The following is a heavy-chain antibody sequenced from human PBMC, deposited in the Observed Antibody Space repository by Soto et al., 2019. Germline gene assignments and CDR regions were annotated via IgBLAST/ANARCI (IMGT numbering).Heavy chain of an antibody. J-gene: IGHJ4*02. CDR1: GFIISSYW. Sequence: GESLKISCAASGFIISSYWMSWVRQAPGKGLEWVANIKEDGSEKYYVDSVKGRFTISRDNARNSVFLQMNSLRDDDTAVYYCTRGHYSNPLGGRGTLVTVSS. CDR2: IKEDGSEK. D-gene: IGHD4-4*01. V-gene: IGHV3-7*01. CDR3: TRGHYSNPL.